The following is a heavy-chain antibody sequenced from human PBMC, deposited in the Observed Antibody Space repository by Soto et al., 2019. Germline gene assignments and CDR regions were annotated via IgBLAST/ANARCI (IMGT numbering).Heavy chain of an antibody. CDR2: MHYTGFS. D-gene: IGHD6-6*01. J-gene: IGHJ4*02. Sequence: PSETLSLTCSFSGDSVTSHYLTWIRQSPEKGLEWIGYMHYTGFSHYNPSLKSRVTISVDTSKNQFTLKLSSVTAADTAVYYCAREHSQLVRMYYFDYWGQGTLVTVSS. CDR3: AREHSQLVRMYYFDY. CDR1: GDSVTSHY. V-gene: IGHV4-59*02.